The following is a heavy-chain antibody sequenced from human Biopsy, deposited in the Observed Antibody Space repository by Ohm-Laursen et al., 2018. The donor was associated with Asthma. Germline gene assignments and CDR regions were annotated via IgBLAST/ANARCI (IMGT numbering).Heavy chain of an antibody. CDR1: GFTFDDHA. CDR3: AKDFGGSVFDV. CDR2: ISWNSGSR. V-gene: IGHV3-9*01. J-gene: IGHJ3*01. Sequence: SLRLSCSASGFTFDDHAMSWVRQAPGKGLEWVSGISWNSGSRAYADSVEARFIISRDNAKNSVYLQMNSLTSEDTALYYCAKDFGGSVFDVWGQGTMVTVSS. D-gene: IGHD3-10*01.